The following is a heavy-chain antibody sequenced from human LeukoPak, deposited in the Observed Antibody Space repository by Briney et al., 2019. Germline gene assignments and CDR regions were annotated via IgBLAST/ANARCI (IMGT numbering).Heavy chain of an antibody. CDR3: ATPYCSSLSCLDVFNM. Sequence: SQTLSLTCNVSGVSVSDGRDYWTWIRHHPTRGLEWIGYKYYSGSAKYNPSLKSRLTISIDTAKNQFSLQLSSVTAADTATYYCATPYCSSLSCLDVFNMWGQGTRVTVSS. CDR2: KYYSGSA. J-gene: IGHJ3*02. CDR1: GVSVSDGRDY. V-gene: IGHV4-31*03. D-gene: IGHD2-2*01.